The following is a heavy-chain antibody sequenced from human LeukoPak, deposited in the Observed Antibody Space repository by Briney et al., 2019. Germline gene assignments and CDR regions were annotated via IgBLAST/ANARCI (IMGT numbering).Heavy chain of an antibody. CDR2: IIPIFGTA. D-gene: IGHD2-2*01. J-gene: IGHJ5*02. V-gene: IGHV1-69*01. CDR3: ARDHCSSTSCYYLTDPPFDP. CDR1: GGTFSSYA. Sequence: ASVKVSCKASGGTFSSYAISWVRQAPGQGLEWMGGIIPIFGTANYAQKFQGRVTITADESTSTAYMELSSLRSEDMAVYYCARDHCSSTSCYYLTDPPFDPWGQGTLVTVSS.